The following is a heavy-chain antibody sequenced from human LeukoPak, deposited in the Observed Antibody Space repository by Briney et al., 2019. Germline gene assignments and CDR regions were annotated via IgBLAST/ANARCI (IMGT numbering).Heavy chain of an antibody. Sequence: SSETLSLTCAVSGGSISSGGYSWSWIRQPPGKGLEWIGYIYHSGSTYYNPSLKSRVTISVDRSKNQFSLKLSSVTAADTAVYYCARGKTEQQLVPGVWFDPWGQGTLVTVSS. J-gene: IGHJ5*02. CDR2: IYHSGST. CDR3: ARGKTEQQLVPGVWFDP. D-gene: IGHD6-13*01. CDR1: GGSISSGGYS. V-gene: IGHV4-30-2*01.